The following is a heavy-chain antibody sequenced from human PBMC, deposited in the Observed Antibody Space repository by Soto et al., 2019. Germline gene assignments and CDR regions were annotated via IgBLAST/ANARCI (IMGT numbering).Heavy chain of an antibody. CDR2: IYHSGST. CDR1: GGSISSGGYS. V-gene: IGHV4-30-2*01. Sequence: SETLSLTCAVSGGSISSGGYSWSWIRQPPGKGLEWIGYIYHSGSTNYNPSLKSRVTISVDKSKNQFSLKLSSVTAADTAVYYCARCYGSGSSYYYYYGMDVWGQGTTVTVSS. CDR3: ARCYGSGSSYYYYYGMDV. J-gene: IGHJ6*02. D-gene: IGHD3-10*01.